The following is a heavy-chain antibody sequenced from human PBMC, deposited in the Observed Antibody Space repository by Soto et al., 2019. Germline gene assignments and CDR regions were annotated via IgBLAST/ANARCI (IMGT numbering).Heavy chain of an antibody. J-gene: IGHJ4*02. CDR3: AKDAPGSGWLSDY. CDR2: IKQDGSEK. V-gene: IGHV3-7*03. CDR1: GFTFSSYW. D-gene: IGHD3-22*01. Sequence: LSCAASGFTFSSYWMSWVRQAPGKGLEWVANIKQDGSEKYYVDSVKGRFTISRDNDKNTLFLQMNSLRAEDTAVYYCAKDAPGSGWLSDYWGQGTLVTASS.